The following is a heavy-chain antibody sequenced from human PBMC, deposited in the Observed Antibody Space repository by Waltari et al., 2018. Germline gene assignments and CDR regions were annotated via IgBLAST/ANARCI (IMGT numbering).Heavy chain of an antibody. CDR3: ARIAVAGTEVDY. CDR1: GFTFSSYW. J-gene: IGHJ4*02. V-gene: IGHV3-7*01. CDR2: IKQDGSEK. D-gene: IGHD6-19*01. Sequence: EVQLVESGGGLVQPGGSLRLSCEASGFTFSSYWMSWVRQAPGKGLEWVANIKQDGSEKYYVDSVKGRFTISRDNAKNSLYLQMNSLRAEDTAVYYCARIAVAGTEVDYWGQGTLVTVSS.